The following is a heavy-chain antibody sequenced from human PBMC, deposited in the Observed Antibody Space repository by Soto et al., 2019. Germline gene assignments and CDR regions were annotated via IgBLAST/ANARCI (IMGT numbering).Heavy chain of an antibody. CDR3: AREGRGLQHVYYYYYGMDV. J-gene: IGHJ6*02. D-gene: IGHD1-26*01. V-gene: IGHV1-46*01. CDR1: GYTFTSYY. CDR2: INPSGGST. Sequence: ASVKVSCKASGYTFTSYYMHWVRQAPGQGLEWMGIINPSGGSTSYAQKFQGRVTMTRDTSTSTVYMELSSLRSEDTAVYYCAREGRGLQHVYYYYYGMDVWGQGTTVTVSS.